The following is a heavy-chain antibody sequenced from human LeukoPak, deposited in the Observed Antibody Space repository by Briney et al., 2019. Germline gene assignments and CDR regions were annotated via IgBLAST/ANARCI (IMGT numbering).Heavy chain of an antibody. CDR2: IWYDGSNK. CDR1: GFTFSSYG. CDR3: ARVRIVNYYGMDV. Sequence: GRSLRLSCAASGFTFSSYGMHWVRQAPGKGLEWVAVIWYDGSNKYYADSVKGRFTISRDNSKNTLYLQMNSLRAEDTAVYYCARVRIVNYYGMDVWGRGTTVTVSS. J-gene: IGHJ6*02. V-gene: IGHV3-33*01. D-gene: IGHD2-15*01.